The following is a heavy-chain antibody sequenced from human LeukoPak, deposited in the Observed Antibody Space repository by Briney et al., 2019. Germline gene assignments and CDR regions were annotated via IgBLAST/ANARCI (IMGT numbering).Heavy chain of an antibody. CDR3: ARYVVYGSGKYYFDY. V-gene: IGHV4-39*01. CDR2: INYSGST. Sequence: SETLSLTCTVSGGSVSSTIYYWSWIRQPPGKGLECIASINYSGSTYYNPSLKSRVTISVDTSENQFSLKLSSVTAADTAVYYCARYVVYGSGKYYFDYWGQGTLVTVSS. CDR1: GGSVSSTIYY. J-gene: IGHJ4*02. D-gene: IGHD3-10*01.